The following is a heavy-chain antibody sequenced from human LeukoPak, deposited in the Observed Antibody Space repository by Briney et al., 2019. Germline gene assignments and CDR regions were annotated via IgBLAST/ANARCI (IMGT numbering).Heavy chain of an antibody. V-gene: IGHV3-20*04. J-gene: IGHJ6*03. CDR2: INWNGGST. D-gene: IGHD1-26*01. CDR3: ARVGATSYYYYYYMDV. CDR1: GFTFDDYG. Sequence: GGSLRLSCAASGFTFDDYGMSWVRQAPGKGLEWVSGINWNGGSTVYADSVKGRFTISRDNAKNSLYLQMNSLRAEDTALYYCARVGATSYYYYYYMDVWGKGTTVTVSS.